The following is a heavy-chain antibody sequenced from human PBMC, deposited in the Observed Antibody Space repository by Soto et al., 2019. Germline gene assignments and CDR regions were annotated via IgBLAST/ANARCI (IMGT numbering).Heavy chain of an antibody. V-gene: IGHV4-59*01. D-gene: IGHD2-2*01. CDR3: ARSYCSSTSCYRYYYYLMDV. CDR2: IYYSGST. CDR1: GGSISSYY. Sequence: PSETLSLTCTVSGGSISSYYWSWIRQPPGKGLEWIGYIYYSGSTNYNPSLKSRVTISVDTSKNQFSLKLSSVTAADTAVYYCARSYCSSTSCYRYYYYLMDVWGQGSTVTVSS. J-gene: IGHJ6*02.